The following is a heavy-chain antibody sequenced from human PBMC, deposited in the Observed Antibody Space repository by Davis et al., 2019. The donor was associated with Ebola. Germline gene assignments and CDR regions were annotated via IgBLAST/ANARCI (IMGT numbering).Heavy chain of an antibody. J-gene: IGHJ6*04. CDR1: GFTFSDYY. V-gene: IGHV3-11*01. CDR2: ISSSGSTI. CDR3: AKGRGEYYYYGMDV. Sequence: PGGSLRLSCAASGFTFSDYYMSWIRQAPGKGLEWVSYISSSGSTIYYADSVKGRFTISRDNSKNTLYLQMSSLRAEDTAVYYCAKGRGEYYYYGMDVWGKGTTVTVSS.